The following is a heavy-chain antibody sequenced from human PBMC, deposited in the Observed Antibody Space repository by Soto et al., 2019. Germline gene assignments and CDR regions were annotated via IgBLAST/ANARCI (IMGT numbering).Heavy chain of an antibody. J-gene: IGHJ4*02. CDR3: ARGSGYAVVGFDY. Sequence: QVQLQESGPGLVKPSETLSLTCTVSGGSISSYYWSWIRQPPGKGLEWIGYIYYSGSTNYNPSLKSRVTISVDTSKNLFSLKLSSVPAADTAVYYCARGSGYAVVGFDYWGQGTLVTVSS. CDR1: GGSISSYY. D-gene: IGHD5-12*01. V-gene: IGHV4-59*01. CDR2: IYYSGST.